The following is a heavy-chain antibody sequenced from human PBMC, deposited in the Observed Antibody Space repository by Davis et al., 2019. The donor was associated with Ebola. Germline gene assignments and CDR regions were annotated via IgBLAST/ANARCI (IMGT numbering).Heavy chain of an antibody. V-gene: IGHV4-34*01. CDR2: ISHHSGYT. CDR3: ARTTKTNIEDSGLGYNSFDA. Sequence: ETLSLTCAVYGGSFSDYFWSWIRQPPEKGLEWIGEISHHSGYTNYNPSLRSRAAISVDSSKNQFSLKVNSVTAADTATYYCARTTKTNIEDSGLGYNSFDAWGQGVLVSVSS. D-gene: IGHD4-17*01. J-gene: IGHJ5*02. CDR1: GGSFSDYF.